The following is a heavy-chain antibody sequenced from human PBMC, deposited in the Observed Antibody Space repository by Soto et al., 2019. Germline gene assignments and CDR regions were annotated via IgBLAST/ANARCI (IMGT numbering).Heavy chain of an antibody. CDR3: TRANWYSEY. J-gene: IGHJ4*02. Sequence: QVQLQESGPGLVKPSETLSLTCTVSGGSINNHYWSWIRQPQGKGLEWLGYVYYNGITNYNPSLNSRVTMSVDTSKHQLSLNLTSLTAADTAIYYCTRANWYSEYWGQGTLVTVSS. D-gene: IGHD7-27*01. CDR1: GGSINNHY. CDR2: VYYNGIT. V-gene: IGHV4-59*11.